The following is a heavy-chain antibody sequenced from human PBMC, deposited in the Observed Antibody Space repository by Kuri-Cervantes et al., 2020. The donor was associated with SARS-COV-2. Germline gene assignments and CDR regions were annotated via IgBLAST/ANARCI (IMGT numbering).Heavy chain of an antibody. CDR1: GFTFSSYS. Sequence: GESLKISCAASGFTFSSYSMNWVRQAPGKGLEWVSSISSSSSYIYYADSVKGRFTISRDNAKNSLYLQMNSLRAEDTAVYYCARRRIYCNNLNEKAFDVWGQGTRVTVSS. J-gene: IGHJ3*01. D-gene: IGHD5-24*01. CDR3: ARRRIYCNNLNEKAFDV. V-gene: IGHV3-21*04. CDR2: ISSSSSYI.